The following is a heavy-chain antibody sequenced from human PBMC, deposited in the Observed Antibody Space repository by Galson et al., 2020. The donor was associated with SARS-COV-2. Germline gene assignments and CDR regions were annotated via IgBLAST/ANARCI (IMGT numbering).Heavy chain of an antibody. D-gene: IGHD3-3*01. CDR1: CGSISSSNW. V-gene: IGHV4-4*02. CDR2: IYHSGST. J-gene: IGHJ4*02. CDR3: ARESSDGTYYDFWSGYYIHWGNFDY. Sequence: SETLSLTCAVSCGSISSSNWWSWVRQHPGKGMECIGEIYHSGSTNYNPSLKSRVTISVDKSKNQFSLKLSSVTAADTAVYYCARESSDGTYYDFWSGYYIHWGNFDYWGQGTLVTVSS.